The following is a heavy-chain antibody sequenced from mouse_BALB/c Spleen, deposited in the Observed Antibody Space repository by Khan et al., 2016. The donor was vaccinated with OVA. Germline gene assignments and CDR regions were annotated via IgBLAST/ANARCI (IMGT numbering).Heavy chain of an antibody. V-gene: IGHV1-7*01. Sequence: QIQLVQSGAELAKPGASVKMSCKASGYTFTTYWMHWIKQRPGQGLEWIGYINPTSGYTYYNEKFKDRATLSADKSSSTAYMQLTSLTSEDDAVYYCTKGRVDYWGQGTTLTVSS. D-gene: IGHD1-1*01. J-gene: IGHJ2*01. CDR2: INPTSGYT. CDR3: TKGRVDY. CDR1: GYTFTTYW.